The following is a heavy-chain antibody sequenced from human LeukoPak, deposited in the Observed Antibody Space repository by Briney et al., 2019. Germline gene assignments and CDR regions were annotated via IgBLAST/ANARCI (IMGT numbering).Heavy chain of an antibody. CDR3: ARQRGSYGGYDHDAFNI. D-gene: IGHD5-12*01. Sequence: SETLSLTCAVSGGSISTYYWSWIRQPPGKGLEWIGYIYYSASTNYKPSLKSRVSISVDTAKNQFSLKLSSVTAADTAVYYCARQRGSYGGYDHDAFNIWGQGTMVTVSS. V-gene: IGHV4-59*08. CDR1: GGSISTYY. CDR2: IYYSAST. J-gene: IGHJ3*02.